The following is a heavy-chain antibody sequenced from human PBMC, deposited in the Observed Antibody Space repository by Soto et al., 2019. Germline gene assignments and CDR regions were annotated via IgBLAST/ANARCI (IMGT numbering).Heavy chain of an antibody. CDR3: EKHIGRLLWFGEAYFDY. Sequence: QVQLVESGGGVVQPGRSLRLSCAASGFTFSTYGMHWVRQAPGKGLEWVAFITYDGSNKYYADSVKGRVTISRDNSNTTLYLQMHSLSAGDTAMFFCEKHIGRLLWFGEAYFDYWGQGTLVTVSS. V-gene: IGHV3-30*18. D-gene: IGHD3-10*01. CDR1: GFTFSTYG. J-gene: IGHJ4*02. CDR2: ITYDGSNK.